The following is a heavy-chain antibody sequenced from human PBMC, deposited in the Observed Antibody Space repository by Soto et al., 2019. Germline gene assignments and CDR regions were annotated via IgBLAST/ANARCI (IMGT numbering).Heavy chain of an antibody. V-gene: IGHV3-23*01. J-gene: IGHJ4*02. Sequence: GGSLGLSCIASGFTFSSFGMTWVRQAPGKGLEWVSTVNGGGDSTHYADSVKGRFSIFRDNSKNTVYLQMNSLRAEDTAIYYCVKDVGYGFILFDYWGQGTLVTVSS. CDR2: VNGGGDST. CDR3: VKDVGYGFILFDY. CDR1: GFTFSSFG. D-gene: IGHD3-10*01.